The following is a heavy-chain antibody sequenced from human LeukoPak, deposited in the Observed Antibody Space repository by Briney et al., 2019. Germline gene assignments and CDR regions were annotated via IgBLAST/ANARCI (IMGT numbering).Heavy chain of an antibody. D-gene: IGHD6-19*01. J-gene: IGHJ5*02. CDR3: ARIAVAGTGVRWFDP. CDR1: GYSFTSYW. V-gene: IGHV5-51*01. CDR2: IYPGDSDT. Sequence: EESLKISCKGSGYSFTSYWIGWVRQMPGKGLEWMGIIYPGDSDTRYSPSFQGQVTISADKSISTAYLQWSSLKASDTAMYYCARIAVAGTGVRWFDPWGQGTLVTVSS.